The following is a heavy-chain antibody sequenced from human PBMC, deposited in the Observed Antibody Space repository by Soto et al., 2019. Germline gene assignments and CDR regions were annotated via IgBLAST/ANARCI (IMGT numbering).Heavy chain of an antibody. CDR3: ARGGKDDFWSGYYDYYGMDV. J-gene: IGHJ6*02. Sequence: SETLSLTCAVYGGSFSGYYWSWIRQPPGKGLEWIGEINHSGSTNYNPSLKSRVTISVDTSKNQFSLKLSSVTAADTAVYYCARGGKDDFWSGYYDYYGMDVWGQGTTVTVSS. D-gene: IGHD3-3*01. V-gene: IGHV4-34*01. CDR2: INHSGST. CDR1: GGSFSGYY.